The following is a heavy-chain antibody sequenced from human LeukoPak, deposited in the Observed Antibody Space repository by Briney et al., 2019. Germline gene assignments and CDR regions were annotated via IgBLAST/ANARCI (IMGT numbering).Heavy chain of an antibody. J-gene: IGHJ5*02. Sequence: ASVKLSCKDSRYTFTAYYMNWVRQAPGQGLEWMGWINPNNGDTNYAQKFQDRVPMTRDTSISTAYMELGRLRSDDTAVYYCARGHRAAGPQYNWFDPWGQGTLVTVSS. V-gene: IGHV1-2*02. CDR1: RYTFTAYY. D-gene: IGHD6-13*01. CDR2: INPNNGDT. CDR3: ARGHRAAGPQYNWFDP.